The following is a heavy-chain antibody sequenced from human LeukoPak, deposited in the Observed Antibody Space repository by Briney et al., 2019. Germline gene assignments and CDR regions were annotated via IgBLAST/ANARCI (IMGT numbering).Heavy chain of an antibody. D-gene: IGHD2/OR15-2a*01. V-gene: IGHV3-23*01. Sequence: GGSLRLSCAASGFTFSNYGMSWVRQAPGKGLEWVSGITGSGGSTYYEDSVKGRFTISRDNSKNTLYLLMNSLRADGTAVYYCAMERERLYYFDYWGQGTLVTVSS. CDR1: GFTFSNYG. CDR3: AMERERLYYFDY. CDR2: ITGSGGST. J-gene: IGHJ4*02.